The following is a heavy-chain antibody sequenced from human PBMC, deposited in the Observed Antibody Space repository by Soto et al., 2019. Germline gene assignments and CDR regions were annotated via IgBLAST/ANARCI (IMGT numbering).Heavy chain of an antibody. V-gene: IGHV3-33*01. Sequence: PGGSLRLSCAASGFTFSSYGMHWVRQAPGKGLEWVALTYHDGTNKYYADSVKGRFTISRDNSKNTVSLQMNSLRAEDTAVYYCARARYWGSFGPFDYWGQGTLVTVSS. CDR1: GFTFSSYG. CDR3: ARARYWGSFGPFDY. J-gene: IGHJ4*02. D-gene: IGHD2-21*01. CDR2: TYHDGTNK.